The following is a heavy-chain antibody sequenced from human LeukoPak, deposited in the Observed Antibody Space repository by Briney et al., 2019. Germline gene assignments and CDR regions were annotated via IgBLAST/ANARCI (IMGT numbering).Heavy chain of an antibody. Sequence: PGGSLRLSCAASGFTFSSYAMSWVRQAPGKGLEWVSAISGSGGSTYYADSVKGRFTISRDNSKNTLYLQMNSLRAEDTAVYYCAKDSVSLIEWELTLPTDYWGQGTLVTVSS. D-gene: IGHD1-26*01. J-gene: IGHJ4*02. CDR3: AKDSVSLIEWELTLPTDY. CDR2: ISGSGGST. CDR1: GFTFSSYA. V-gene: IGHV3-23*01.